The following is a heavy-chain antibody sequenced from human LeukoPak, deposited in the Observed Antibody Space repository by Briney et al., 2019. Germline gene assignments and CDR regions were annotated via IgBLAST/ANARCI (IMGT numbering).Heavy chain of an antibody. Sequence: GGSLRLSCATSGFTFSSYSMNWVRQAPGKGLEWVSYITSSSSAIYYADSVKGRFTISRDNAKNSLYLQMNSLRAEDTAVYYCARVRGSYHFDYWGQGTLVTVSS. D-gene: IGHD1-26*01. CDR2: ITSSSSAI. CDR1: GFTFSSYS. CDR3: ARVRGSYHFDY. V-gene: IGHV3-48*01. J-gene: IGHJ4*02.